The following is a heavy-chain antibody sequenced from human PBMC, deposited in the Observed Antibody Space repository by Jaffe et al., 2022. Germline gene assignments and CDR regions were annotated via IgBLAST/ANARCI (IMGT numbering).Heavy chain of an antibody. J-gene: IGHJ3*02. V-gene: IGHV3-7*01. CDR3: ARGTYCSGGSCYSTFGAFDI. CDR1: GFTFSSYW. D-gene: IGHD2-15*01. Sequence: EVQLVESGGGLVQPGGSLRLSCAASGFTFSSYWMSWVRQAPGKGLEWVANIKQDGSEKYYVDSVKGRFTISRDNAKNSLYLQMNSLRAEDTAVYYCARGTYCSGGSCYSTFGAFDIWGQGTMVTVSS. CDR2: IKQDGSEK.